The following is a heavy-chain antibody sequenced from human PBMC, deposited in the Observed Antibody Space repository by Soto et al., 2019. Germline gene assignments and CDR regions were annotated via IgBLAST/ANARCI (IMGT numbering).Heavy chain of an antibody. V-gene: IGHV1-46*01. Sequence: QVQLVQSGAEVKKPGASVKVSCKASGYPFTSYYVHWVRQVPGQGLEWMGFINPSSGSTSYAQKFQGRVTITRDTSTSTVYMEVSSLRSEDTAVYYCAREMYTTRGSPFDYWGQRTLVTVSS. CDR1: GYPFTSYY. D-gene: IGHD3-16*01. CDR2: INPSSGST. CDR3: AREMYTTRGSPFDY. J-gene: IGHJ4*02.